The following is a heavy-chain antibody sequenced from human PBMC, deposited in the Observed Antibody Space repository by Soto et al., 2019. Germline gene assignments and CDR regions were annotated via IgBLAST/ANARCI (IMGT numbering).Heavy chain of an antibody. V-gene: IGHV4-59*08. CDR1: GASISSYY. CDR2: IYYSGST. D-gene: IGHD6-6*01. Sequence: SETLSLTCTFSGASISSYYWSWIRQPPGKGLEWIGYIYYSGSTNYNPSLKSRVTISVDTSKNQFSLKLTSVTAADTAVYYCARQQSTIAARPIDYWGQGTLVTVSS. J-gene: IGHJ4*02. CDR3: ARQQSTIAARPIDY.